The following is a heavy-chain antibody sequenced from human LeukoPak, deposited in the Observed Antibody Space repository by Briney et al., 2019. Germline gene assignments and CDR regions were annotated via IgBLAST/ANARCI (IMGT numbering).Heavy chain of an antibody. CDR1: GLTFSSYG. CDR3: ARDYGSGIDC. D-gene: IGHD3-10*01. V-gene: IGHV3-33*01. Sequence: GGSLRLSCAASGLTFSSYGMHWVRQAPGMGLEWVALIWYDGSNKHYADSVKGRFTISRDNSKSTLYLQMNSLRAEDTAVYYCARDYGSGIDCWGQGTLVTVSS. J-gene: IGHJ4*02. CDR2: IWYDGSNK.